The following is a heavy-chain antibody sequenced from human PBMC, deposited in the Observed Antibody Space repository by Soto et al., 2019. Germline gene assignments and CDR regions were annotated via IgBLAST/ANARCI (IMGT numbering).Heavy chain of an antibody. Sequence: SETLSLTCAVYGGSFSGYYWSWIRQPPGKGLEWIGEINHSGSTNYNPSLKSRVTISVDTSKNQFSLKLSSVTAADTAVYYCARVDTAMVPYYYYGMDVWGQGTTVTVSS. CDR3: ARVDTAMVPYYYYGMDV. V-gene: IGHV4-34*01. CDR2: INHSGST. J-gene: IGHJ6*02. D-gene: IGHD5-18*01. CDR1: GGSFSGYY.